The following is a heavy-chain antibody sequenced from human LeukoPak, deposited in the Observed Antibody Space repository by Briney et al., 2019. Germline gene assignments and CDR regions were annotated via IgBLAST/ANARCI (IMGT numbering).Heavy chain of an antibody. D-gene: IGHD6-13*01. CDR1: GFTFSTYS. V-gene: IGHV3-48*02. CDR3: ARERAAAGIYFFDY. J-gene: IGHJ4*02. Sequence: GGSLRLSCAASGFTFSTYSMNWVRQAPGKGLEWVSYISSSSTIIYYADSVKGRFTISRDNAKNSLYLQMNSLRDEDTAVYCCARERAAAGIYFFDYWGQGTLVTVSS. CDR2: ISSSSTII.